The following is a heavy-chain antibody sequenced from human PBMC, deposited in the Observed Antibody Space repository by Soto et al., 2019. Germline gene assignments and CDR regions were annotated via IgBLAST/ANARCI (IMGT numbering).Heavy chain of an antibody. CDR1: GGSFSGYY. CDR3: ARATVLRYFDWLFDY. J-gene: IGHJ4*02. CDR2: INHSGST. V-gene: IGHV4-34*01. Sequence: PSETLSLTCAVYGGSFSGYYWSWIRQPPGKGLEWIGEINHSGSTNYNPSLKSRVTISVDTSKNQFSLKLSSVTAADTAVYYCARATVLRYFDWLFDYWGQGALVTVSS. D-gene: IGHD3-9*01.